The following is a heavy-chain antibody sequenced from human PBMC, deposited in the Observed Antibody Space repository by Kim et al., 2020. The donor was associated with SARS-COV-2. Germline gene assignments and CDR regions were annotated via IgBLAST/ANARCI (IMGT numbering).Heavy chain of an antibody. Sequence: GGSLRLSCAASGFNFSDSPIHWVRQDWVRQPSGKGLEWVGRIKTKINNYATAFAASMKGRFTISRDDSKNVVFLQMDSLRTEDTAVYYCTRLKSGDDAFDIWGQGTVVTVSS. V-gene: IGHV3-73*01. CDR1: GFNFSDSP. CDR2: IKTKINNYAT. J-gene: IGHJ3*02. D-gene: IGHD1-26*01. CDR3: TRLKSGDDAFDI.